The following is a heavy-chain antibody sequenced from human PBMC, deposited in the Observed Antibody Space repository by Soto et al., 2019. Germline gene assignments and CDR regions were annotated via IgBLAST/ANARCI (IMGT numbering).Heavy chain of an antibody. J-gene: IGHJ6*01. CDR2: MGAHSGHT. D-gene: IGHD1-1*01. CDR1: GYNFTRFG. Sequence: QFQLVQSGAEVKKPGASVKVSCKASGYNFTRFGISWVRQAPGHGLEWMGWMGAHSGHTRQAQKFQGRLTMTTDASMKTAYIALRRVTSDDTALYCCGREGQPLDQEDYYQFTGMDVWGQGTTVIVSS. CDR3: GREGQPLDQEDYYQFTGMDV. V-gene: IGHV1-18*01.